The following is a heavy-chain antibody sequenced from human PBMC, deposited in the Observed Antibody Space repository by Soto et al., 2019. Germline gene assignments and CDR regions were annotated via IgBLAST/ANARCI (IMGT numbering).Heavy chain of an antibody. V-gene: IGHV4-59*01. Sequence: SETLSLTCTVSGGSISGYYWSWIRQPPGKGLEWIGYMYNTGRTVYNPSFKSRDTISVDTSKSQFSLRLISVTAADTAVYYCARDLWGYCGTDCYPLDVWGQGTTVT. CDR3: ARDLWGYCGTDCYPLDV. D-gene: IGHD2-21*02. J-gene: IGHJ6*02. CDR2: MYNTGRT. CDR1: GGSISGYY.